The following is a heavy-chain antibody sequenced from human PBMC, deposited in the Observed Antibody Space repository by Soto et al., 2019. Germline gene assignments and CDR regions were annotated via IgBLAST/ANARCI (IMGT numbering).Heavy chain of an antibody. CDR2: IYYSGST. CDR3: ARRSGDGYNSQFFGFDP. CDR1: GGSISSGGYY. D-gene: IGHD5-12*01. J-gene: IGHJ5*02. V-gene: IGHV4-31*03. Sequence: SETLSLTYTVSGGSISSGGYYWSWIRQHPGKGLEWIGYIYYSGSTYYNPSLKSRVTISVDTSKNQFSLKLSSVTAADTAVYYCARRSGDGYNSQFFGFDPWGQGTLVTVSS.